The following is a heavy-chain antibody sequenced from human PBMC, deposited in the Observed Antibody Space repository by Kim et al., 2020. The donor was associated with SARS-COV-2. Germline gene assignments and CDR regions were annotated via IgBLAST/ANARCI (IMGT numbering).Heavy chain of an antibody. D-gene: IGHD2-2*01. J-gene: IGHJ4*02. Sequence: GGSLRLSCAASGFTFDDYAMHWVRQAPGKGLEWVSLISGDGGSTYYADSVKGRFTISRDNSKNSLYLQMNSLRTEDTALYYCAKDWGSYCSSTSCHPPHGGKGTLVTVSS. CDR2: ISGDGGST. CDR1: GFTFDDYA. CDR3: AKDWGSYCSSTSCHPPH. V-gene: IGHV3-43*02.